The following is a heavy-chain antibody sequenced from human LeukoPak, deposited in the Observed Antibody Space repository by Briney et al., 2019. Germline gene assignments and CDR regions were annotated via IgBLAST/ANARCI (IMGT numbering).Heavy chain of an antibody. CDR3: ATRSREAVASTDDDAFDI. CDR2: FDPEDGET. CDR1: GYTLTELS. D-gene: IGHD6-19*01. Sequence: ASVKGSCKVSGYTLTELSMHWVRQAPGKGLEWRGGFDPEDGETIYAQKFPGRVTMTEATSTDTAYMELSSLRSEDTAVYYCATRSREAVASTDDDAFDIWGQGTMVTVSS. V-gene: IGHV1-24*01. J-gene: IGHJ3*02.